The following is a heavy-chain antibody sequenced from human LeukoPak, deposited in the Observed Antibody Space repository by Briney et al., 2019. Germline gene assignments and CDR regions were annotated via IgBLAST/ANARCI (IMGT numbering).Heavy chain of an antibody. V-gene: IGHV4-4*07. CDR3: ARDLGYSYGSTDAFDI. CDR2: IYTSGST. D-gene: IGHD5-18*01. CDR1: GGSISSYY. J-gene: IGHJ3*02. Sequence: SETPSLTCTVSGGSISSYYWSWIRQPAGKGLEWIGRIYTSGSTNYNPSLKSRVTMSVDTSKNQFSLKLSSVTAADTAVYYCARDLGYSYGSTDAFDIWGQGTMVTVSS.